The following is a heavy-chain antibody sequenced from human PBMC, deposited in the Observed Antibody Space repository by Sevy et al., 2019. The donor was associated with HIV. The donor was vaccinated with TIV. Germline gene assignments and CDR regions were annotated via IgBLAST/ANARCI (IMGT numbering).Heavy chain of an antibody. CDR1: GFTFSNYY. J-gene: IGHJ6*02. CDR2: ISTSSTYI. D-gene: IGHD2-8*02. Sequence: GGSLRLSCAASGFTFSNYYMSWIRQAPGKGLEWVSSISTSSTYIYYADSVKGRFTISRDNVKNSLYLQMNSLRAGDTAVYYCARGLVKNYYFYGMDVWGQGTTVTVSS. V-gene: IGHV3-21*06. CDR3: ARGLVKNYYFYGMDV.